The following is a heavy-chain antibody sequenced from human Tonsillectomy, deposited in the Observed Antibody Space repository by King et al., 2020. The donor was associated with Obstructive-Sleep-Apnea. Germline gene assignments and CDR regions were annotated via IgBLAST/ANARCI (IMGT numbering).Heavy chain of an antibody. CDR3: ARVTAMGNFDY. D-gene: IGHD5-18*01. CDR2: SYYSGST. Sequence: QLQESGPGLVKPSETLSLTCTVSGGSISSSSYYWGWIRQPPGKGLEWIGNSYYSGSTYYNPSLKSRITLSVDTSKNQFSLKLSSVTAADTAGYYCARVTAMGNFDYWGQGTLVTVSS. CDR1: GGSISSSSYY. J-gene: IGHJ4*02. V-gene: IGHV4-39*07.